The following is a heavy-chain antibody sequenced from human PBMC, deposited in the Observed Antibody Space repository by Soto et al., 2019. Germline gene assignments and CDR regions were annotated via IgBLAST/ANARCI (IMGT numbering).Heavy chain of an antibody. Sequence: SETLSLTCAVSGGSISSSNWWCWVRQPPGKGLEWIGEIYHSGSTNYNPSLKSRVTISVDKSKNQFSLKLSSVTAADTAVYYCARDSRSDFWSGYYADYYGMDVWGQGTTVTVSS. CDR3: ARDSRSDFWSGYYADYYGMDV. D-gene: IGHD3-3*01. V-gene: IGHV4-4*02. CDR2: IYHSGST. J-gene: IGHJ6*02. CDR1: GGSISSSNW.